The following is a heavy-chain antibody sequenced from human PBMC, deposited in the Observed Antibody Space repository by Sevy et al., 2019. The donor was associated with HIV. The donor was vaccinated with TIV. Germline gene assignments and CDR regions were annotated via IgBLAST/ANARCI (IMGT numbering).Heavy chain of an antibody. CDR1: GFTFSSYA. CDR2: ISGSGGST. J-gene: IGHJ6*02. V-gene: IGHV3-23*01. Sequence: GGSLRLSCAASGFTFSSYAMSWVRQAPGKGLEWVSAISGSGGSTYYADSVKGRFTISRDNSKNTLYLQMNSLRAEDTAVYYCAKDHNGRYSSGWDYYYYGMDVWGQGTTVTVSS. D-gene: IGHD6-19*01. CDR3: AKDHNGRYSSGWDYYYYGMDV.